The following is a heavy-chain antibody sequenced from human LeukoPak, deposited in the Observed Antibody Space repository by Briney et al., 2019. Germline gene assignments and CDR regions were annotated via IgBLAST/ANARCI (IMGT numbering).Heavy chain of an antibody. J-gene: IGHJ5*02. CDR3: ARDTVVAATPWFDP. Sequence: GASVKVSCKASGYTFTSYGISWVRQAPGQGLEWMGWIGAYNGNTNYAQKLQGRVTMTTDTSTSTAYMELRSLRSDDTAVYYCARDTVVAATPWFDPWGQGTLVTVSS. CDR1: GYTFTSYG. V-gene: IGHV1-18*01. CDR2: IGAYNGNT. D-gene: IGHD2-15*01.